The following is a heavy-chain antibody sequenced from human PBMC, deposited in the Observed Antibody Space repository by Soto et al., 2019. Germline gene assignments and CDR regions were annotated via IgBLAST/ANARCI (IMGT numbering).Heavy chain of an antibody. Sequence: SETLSLTCNVSGGSMRTFYWSWIRQSPGKGLEWIGYIYDSGSTNYNPSLKSRVTISVDTSNNQYSLKMSAVTAADTALYYGARQNWKLGAFDIWGQGTMVTVSS. CDR2: IYDSGST. J-gene: IGHJ3*02. CDR3: ARQNWKLGAFDI. CDR1: GGSMRTFY. V-gene: IGHV4-59*13. D-gene: IGHD1-1*01.